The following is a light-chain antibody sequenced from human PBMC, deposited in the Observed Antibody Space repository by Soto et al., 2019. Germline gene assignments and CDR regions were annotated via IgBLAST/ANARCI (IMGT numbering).Light chain of an antibody. V-gene: IGKV3-20*01. CDR1: QSIARNS. J-gene: IGKJ4*01. CDR2: AAS. CDR3: QQYGGVPIT. Sequence: EIVLTQSPGTLSLSPGERATLSCRASQSIARNSIAWYQQKPGRAPRLLIYAASTRATGIPDRFSGGGSGTDFSLTISGLEPDDCAVYHCQQYGGVPITFGGGTRVEIK.